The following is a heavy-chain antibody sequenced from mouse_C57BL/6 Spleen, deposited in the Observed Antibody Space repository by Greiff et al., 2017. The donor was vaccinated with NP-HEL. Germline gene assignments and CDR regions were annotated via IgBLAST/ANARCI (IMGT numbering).Heavy chain of an antibody. D-gene: IGHD1-1*01. J-gene: IGHJ1*03. V-gene: IGHV1-9*01. CDR1: GYTFTGYW. Sequence: QVQLQQSGAELMKPGASVKLSCKATGYTFTGYWIEWVKQRPGHGLEWIGEILPGSGCTNYNEKFKGKATFTADTSSNTAYMQLSSLTTEDSAIYYCARGSDGSSWGWYFDVWGTGTTVTVSS. CDR2: ILPGSGCT. CDR3: ARGSDGSSWGWYFDV.